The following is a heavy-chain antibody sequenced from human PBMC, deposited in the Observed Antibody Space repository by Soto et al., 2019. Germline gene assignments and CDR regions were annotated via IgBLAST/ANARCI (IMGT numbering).Heavy chain of an antibody. CDR1: GGSISSGGYY. J-gene: IGHJ5*02. D-gene: IGHD3-10*01. Sequence: SETLSLTCTVSGGSISSGGYYWSWIRQHPGKGLEWIGYIYYSGSTYYNPSLKSRVTISVDTSKNQFSLKLSSVTAADTAVYYCARDPGSGSYYGWFDPWGQGTLVTV. V-gene: IGHV4-31*03. CDR3: ARDPGSGSYYGWFDP. CDR2: IYYSGST.